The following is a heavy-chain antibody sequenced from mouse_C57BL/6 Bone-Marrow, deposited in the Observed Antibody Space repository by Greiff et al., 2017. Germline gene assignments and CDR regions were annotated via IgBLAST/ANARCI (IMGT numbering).Heavy chain of an antibody. D-gene: IGHD1-1*01. CDR3: ARTDYGSSYWFAY. V-gene: IGHV8-12*01. J-gene: IGHJ3*01. Sequence: QVTLKVSGPGILQSSQTLSLTCSFSGFSLSTSGMGVSWIRQPSGKGLEWLAHIYWDDDKRSNPSLKSRLTISKDTSRNQVFLKITSVDTADTATYHCARTDYGSSYWFAYWGQGTLVTVSA. CDR1: GFSLSTSGMG. CDR2: IYWDDDK.